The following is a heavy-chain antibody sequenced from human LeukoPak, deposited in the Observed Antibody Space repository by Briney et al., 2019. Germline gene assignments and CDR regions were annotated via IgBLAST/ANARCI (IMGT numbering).Heavy chain of an antibody. CDR2: IHYSGSP. D-gene: IGHD3-16*02. CDR1: GGSISSGDYY. CDR3: ARVLRDYVWGSYRYTGGYGDY. Sequence: SETLSLTCTVSGGSISSGDYYWSWIRQHPGKGLEWIAYIHYSGSPYYNPSLKSRVTISVDTSKNQFSLKLSSVTAADTAVYYCARVLRDYVWGSYRYTGGYGDYWGQGTLVTVSS. V-gene: IGHV4-31*03. J-gene: IGHJ4*02.